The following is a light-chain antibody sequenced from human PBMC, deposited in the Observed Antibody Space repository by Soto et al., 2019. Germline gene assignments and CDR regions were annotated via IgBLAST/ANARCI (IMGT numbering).Light chain of an antibody. CDR1: TSNIGTFY. J-gene: IGLJ3*02. CDR2: SNN. Sequence: QSVLTQPPSASSTPGQTVTISCSGSTSNIGTFYVYWYQHLPGTAPKLLIYSNNQRPSGVPDRFSGSKSGTSASLAISGLQSEDEADYYCAAWDDSLNGWVFGGGTKLTVL. V-gene: IGLV1-44*01. CDR3: AAWDDSLNGWV.